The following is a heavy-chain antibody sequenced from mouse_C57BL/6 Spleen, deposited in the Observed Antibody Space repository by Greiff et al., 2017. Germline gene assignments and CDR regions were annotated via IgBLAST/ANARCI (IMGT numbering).Heavy chain of an antibody. Sequence: VQLQQPGAELVKPGASVKMSCKASGYTFTSYWITWVKQRPGQGLEWIGDIYPGSGSTNYNEKFKSKATLTVDTSSSTAYMQLSSLTSEDSAVYYCARRGISGYDYAWYFDVWGTGTTVTVSS. J-gene: IGHJ1*03. D-gene: IGHD2-4*01. CDR1: GYTFTSYW. CDR3: ARRGISGYDYAWYFDV. V-gene: IGHV1-55*01. CDR2: IYPGSGST.